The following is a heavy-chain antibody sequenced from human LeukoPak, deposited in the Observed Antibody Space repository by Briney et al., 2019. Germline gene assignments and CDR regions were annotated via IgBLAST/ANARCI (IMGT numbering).Heavy chain of an antibody. CDR2: IYSGGST. CDR3: ARPDSGGYPPYYGMDV. CDR1: GFTVSSNY. Sequence: GGSLRLSCAASGFTVSSNYMSWVRQAPGKGLEWVSVIYSGGSTYYADSVKGRFTISRDNSKNTLYLQMNSLRAEDTAVYYCARPDSGGYPPYYGMDVWGQGTTVTVSS. D-gene: IGHD3-22*01. V-gene: IGHV3-53*01. J-gene: IGHJ6*02.